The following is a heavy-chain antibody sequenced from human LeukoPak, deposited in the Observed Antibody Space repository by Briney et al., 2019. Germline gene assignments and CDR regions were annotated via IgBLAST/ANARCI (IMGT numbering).Heavy chain of an antibody. V-gene: IGHV3-48*03. Sequence: PGGFLTLSCAASGFTFSSYEMNWVRPAPGKGLDGVSYISNSGTAIHYPDSVKGRFTSSRDNAKSSLYLQMNSLRAEDTAVYYCARAGYSMDTEYFQHWGQGTLVTVSS. J-gene: IGHJ1*01. CDR1: GFTFSSYE. CDR3: ARAGYSMDTEYFQH. CDR2: ISNSGTAI. D-gene: IGHD5-18*01.